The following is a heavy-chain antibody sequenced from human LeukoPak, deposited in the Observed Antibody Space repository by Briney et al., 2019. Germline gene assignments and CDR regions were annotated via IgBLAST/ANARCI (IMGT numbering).Heavy chain of an antibody. Sequence: GGSLRLSCAASGFTFSSFAFHWVRQAPGKGLEWVAVISHDGSDTFYADSVKGRFTISRVNSKDTLYLQMSSLRAEDTAVYFCARDQSAGYSSSGSSSWGRLGDWGQGTLVTVSS. CDR3: ARDQSAGYSSSGSSSWGRLGD. V-gene: IGHV3-30-3*01. CDR2: ISHDGSDT. D-gene: IGHD6-13*01. J-gene: IGHJ4*02. CDR1: GFTFSSFA.